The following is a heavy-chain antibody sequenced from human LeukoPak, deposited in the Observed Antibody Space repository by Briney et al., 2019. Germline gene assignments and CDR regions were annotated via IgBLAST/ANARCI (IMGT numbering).Heavy chain of an antibody. V-gene: IGHV1-2*02. D-gene: IGHD2-15*01. CDR2: INPNSGGT. CDR1: GYTFTGYY. Sequence: GASVKVSCKASGYTFTGYYMHWVRQAPGQGLEWMGWINPNSGGTNYAQKFQGRVTMTRDTSTSTAYMELSRLRSDDTAVYCCARAPANCSGGSCYQDLFDYWGQGTLVTVSS. J-gene: IGHJ4*02. CDR3: ARAPANCSGGSCYQDLFDY.